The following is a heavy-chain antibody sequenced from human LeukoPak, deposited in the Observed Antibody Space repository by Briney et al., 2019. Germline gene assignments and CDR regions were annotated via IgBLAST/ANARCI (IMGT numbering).Heavy chain of an antibody. Sequence: GGSLRLSCAASGFTFSSYAMSWVRQAPGKRLEWVSAISGSGGSTYYADSVKGRFTISRDNSKNTLYLQMNSLRAEDTAVYYCAKAAQRAPYYDSSGYYYFDYWGQGTLVTVSS. CDR2: ISGSGGST. D-gene: IGHD3-22*01. V-gene: IGHV3-23*01. J-gene: IGHJ4*02. CDR1: GFTFSSYA. CDR3: AKAAQRAPYYDSSGYYYFDY.